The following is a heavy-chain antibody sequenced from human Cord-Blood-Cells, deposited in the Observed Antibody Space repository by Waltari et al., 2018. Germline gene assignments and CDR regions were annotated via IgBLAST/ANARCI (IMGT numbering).Heavy chain of an antibody. CDR3: AREMNWGFGTTDAFDI. V-gene: IGHV1-2*02. Sequence: QVQLVQSGAEVKKPRASVQVSCKASGYTFTGYYMHRVRQAPGQGLEWMGWINPNSGGTNCAQKFQGRVTMTRDTSISTAYMELSRLRSDDTAVYYCAREMNWGFGTTDAFDIWGQGTMVTVSS. CDR1: GYTFTGYY. D-gene: IGHD7-27*01. J-gene: IGHJ3*02. CDR2: INPNSGGT.